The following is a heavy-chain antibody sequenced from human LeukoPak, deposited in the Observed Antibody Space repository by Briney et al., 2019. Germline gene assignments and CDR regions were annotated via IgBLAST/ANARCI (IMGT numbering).Heavy chain of an antibody. V-gene: IGHV3-43*02. CDR2: ISGDGGRT. D-gene: IGHD5/OR15-5a*01. CDR3: AKDVSGSIDS. J-gene: IGHJ4*02. CDR1: GFIFSDYN. Sequence: PGGSLRLSCAASGFIFSDYNMRWVRLVPGKGLEWVSIISGDGGRTSYADSVKGRVTISRDNSKNSLYLQMNSLRTEDTAFYYCAKDVSGSIDSWGQGTLVTVSS.